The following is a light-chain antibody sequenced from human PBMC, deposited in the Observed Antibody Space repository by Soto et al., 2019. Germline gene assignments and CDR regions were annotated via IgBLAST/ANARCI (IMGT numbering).Light chain of an antibody. CDR2: GAS. CDR3: QQRSSWPFT. Sequence: EIVMTQSPATLSVSPGERATLSCRASQSVSSNLAWYQQKPGQAPRLLIYGASTRATGIPARFSGSGSGTEFTLTISSLQSEDFALYYCQQRSSWPFTFGPGTKVDN. CDR1: QSVSSN. V-gene: IGKV3-15*01. J-gene: IGKJ3*01.